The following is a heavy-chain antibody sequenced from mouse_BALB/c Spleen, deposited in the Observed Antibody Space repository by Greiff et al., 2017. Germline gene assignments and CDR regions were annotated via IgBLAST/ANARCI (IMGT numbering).Heavy chain of an antibody. CDR3: AREGSSYGASFAY. CDR2: ISSGSSTI. D-gene: IGHD1-1*01. J-gene: IGHJ3*01. CDR1: GFTFSSFG. V-gene: IGHV5-17*02. Sequence: EVHLVESGGGLVQPGGSRKLSCAASGFTFSSFGMHWVRQAPEKGLEWVAYISSGSSTIYYADTVKGRFTISRDNPKNTLFLQMTSLRSEDTAMYYCAREGSSYGASFAYWGQGTLVTVSA.